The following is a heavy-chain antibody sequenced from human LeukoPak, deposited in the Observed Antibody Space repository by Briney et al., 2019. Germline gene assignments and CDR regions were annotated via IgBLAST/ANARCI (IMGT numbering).Heavy chain of an antibody. Sequence: GGSLRLSCAASGFTFSSFAMHWVRQAPGRGLEWVAVISDDGNNNYYGDAVKGRFTTSRDNSKNTLYLQMISLRPEDTAVYYCARDRADIVVVPAAMSYSYFYMDVWGKGTTVTVSS. J-gene: IGHJ6*03. CDR2: ISDDGNNN. D-gene: IGHD2-2*01. V-gene: IGHV3-30*01. CDR1: GFTFSSFA. CDR3: ARDRADIVVVPAAMSYSYFYMDV.